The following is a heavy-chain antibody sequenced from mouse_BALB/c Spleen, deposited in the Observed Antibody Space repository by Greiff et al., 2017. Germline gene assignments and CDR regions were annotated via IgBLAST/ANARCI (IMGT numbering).Heavy chain of an antibody. D-gene: IGHD2-14*01. CDR1: GFSLTSYG. J-gene: IGHJ2*01. Sequence: VHLEESGPDLVAPSQSLSITCTVSGFSLTSYGVHWVRQPPGKGLEWLVVIWSDGSTTYNSALNSRLSISKDNSKSQVILTMNSLQTDDTAMDYCARHRYDEAFDYWGQGTTLTVSA. CDR3: ARHRYDEAFDY. CDR2: IWSDGST. V-gene: IGHV2-6-2*01.